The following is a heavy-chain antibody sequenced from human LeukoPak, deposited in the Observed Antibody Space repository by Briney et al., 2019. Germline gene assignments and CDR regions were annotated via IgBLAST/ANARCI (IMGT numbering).Heavy chain of an antibody. CDR3: ARDSSTEGDY. J-gene: IGHJ4*02. V-gene: IGHV4-4*02. D-gene: IGHD4-17*01. CDR2: IYHSGST. CDR1: GGPISSSNW. Sequence: SGTLSLTCAVSGGPISSSNWWSWVRHPPGEGLEWIGEIYHSGSTNYNPSLKSRVTISVDKSKNQLSLNLSSVTAADAAVYYCARDSSTEGDYWGQGTLVTVSS.